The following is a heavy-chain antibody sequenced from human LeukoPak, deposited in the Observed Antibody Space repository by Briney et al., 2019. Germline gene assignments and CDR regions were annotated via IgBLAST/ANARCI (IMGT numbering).Heavy chain of an antibody. Sequence: PGGSLRLSCAASGCTFNNYWMSWVRQAPGKGLEWVANINEDGSEKYYVHSVKGRFTISRDNAKNSLYLQMNSLRAEDTAVYYCARMAGLSWFDPWGQGTLVTVSS. CDR2: INEDGSEK. CDR3: ARMAGLSWFDP. CDR1: GCTFNNYW. D-gene: IGHD5-24*01. J-gene: IGHJ5*02. V-gene: IGHV3-7*01.